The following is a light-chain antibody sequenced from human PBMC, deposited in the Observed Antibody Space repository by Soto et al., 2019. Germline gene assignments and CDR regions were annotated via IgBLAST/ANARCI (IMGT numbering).Light chain of an antibody. CDR2: VGTGGIVG. CDR3: GADHGSGSNFFVV. Sequence: QSVLTQPPSASASLGASVTLTCTLSSGYSNYKVDWYQQSPGKGPRFVMRVGTGGIVGSKGDGIPDRFSVLGSGLNRYLTIKNIQEEDESDYHCGADHGSGSNFFVVFGGGTKLTVL. V-gene: IGLV9-49*01. J-gene: IGLJ2*01. CDR1: SGYSNYK.